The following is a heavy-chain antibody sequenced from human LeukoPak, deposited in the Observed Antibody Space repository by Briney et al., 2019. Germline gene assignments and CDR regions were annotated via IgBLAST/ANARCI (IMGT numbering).Heavy chain of an antibody. V-gene: IGHV4-61*02. D-gene: IGHD1-1*01. CDR3: ARPVPSRLRWFGP. CDR2: IHAGGST. J-gene: IGHJ5*02. CDR1: GGSIRSGSYY. Sequence: PSETLSLTCTVSGGSIRSGSYYWSWIRQPAGKGLEWIGRIHAGGSTNYNPSLKSRVTISADTSKNQFSLKLSSVTAADTAVYYCARPVPSRLRWFGPWGQGTLVTVSS.